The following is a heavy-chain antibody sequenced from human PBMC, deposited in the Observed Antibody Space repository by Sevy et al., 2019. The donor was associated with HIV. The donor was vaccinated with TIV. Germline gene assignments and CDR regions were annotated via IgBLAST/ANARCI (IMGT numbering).Heavy chain of an antibody. J-gene: IGHJ4*02. V-gene: IGHV3-23*01. D-gene: IGHD3-16*01. CDR2: VTSDGTT. CDR1: GLTLTTTG. Sequence: GGSLRLSCAASGLTLTTTGMSWVRQAPGKGLEWVAGVTSDGTTYYADSVRGRFTVSRDNSKNTLYLQLNSQRADDTAVFYCAGGDTTMITDLDYWGQGTLVTVSS. CDR3: AGGDTTMITDLDY.